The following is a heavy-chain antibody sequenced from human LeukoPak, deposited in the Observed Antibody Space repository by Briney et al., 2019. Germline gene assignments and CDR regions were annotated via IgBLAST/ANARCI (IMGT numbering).Heavy chain of an antibody. V-gene: IGHV3-23*01. CDR2: ISGGGGST. J-gene: IGHJ4*02. CDR1: GFTVSSNY. D-gene: IGHD6-19*01. Sequence: GGSLRLSCAASGFTVSSNYMSWVRQAPGKGLEWVSAISGGGGSTYYADSVKGRFTISRDNSKNTLYLQMNSLRAEDTAVFYCAKGPLTEVAGTTWDYWGQGTLVTVSS. CDR3: AKGPLTEVAGTTWDY.